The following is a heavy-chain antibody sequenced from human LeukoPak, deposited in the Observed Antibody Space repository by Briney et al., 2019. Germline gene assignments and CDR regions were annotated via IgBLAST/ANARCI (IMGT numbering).Heavy chain of an antibody. CDR2: ISYDGSNK. CDR3: ARDRGYGEVFTFDY. Sequence: PGESLRLSCAASGFTFNNYGMHWVRQAPGKGLEWVAVISYDGSNKYYADSVKGRFTISRDNSKNTLYLQMNSLRAEDTAVYYCARDRGYGEVFTFDYWGQGTLVTVSS. D-gene: IGHD4-17*01. CDR1: GFTFNNYG. J-gene: IGHJ4*02. V-gene: IGHV3-30*03.